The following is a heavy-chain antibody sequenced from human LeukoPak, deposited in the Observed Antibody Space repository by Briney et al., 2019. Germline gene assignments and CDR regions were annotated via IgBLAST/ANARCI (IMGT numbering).Heavy chain of an antibody. D-gene: IGHD2-2*01. J-gene: IGHJ5*02. V-gene: IGHV1-2*02. Sequence: GSSVKVSCKASGDTFISHAITWVRQAPGQGLEWMGWINPNSGGTNYAQKFQGRVTMTRDTSISTAYMELSRLRSDDTAAYYCARTYQLLLSGWAGFDPWGQGTLVTVSS. CDR3: ARTYQLLLSGWAGFDP. CDR2: INPNSGGT. CDR1: GDTFISHA.